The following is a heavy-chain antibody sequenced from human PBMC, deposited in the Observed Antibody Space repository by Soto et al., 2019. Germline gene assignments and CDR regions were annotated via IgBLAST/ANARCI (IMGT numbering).Heavy chain of an antibody. CDR2: VYNSGNT. D-gene: IGHD6-19*01. CDR3: ARTHWVSGTEY. V-gene: IGHV4-4*07. J-gene: IGHJ4*02. Sequence: QVQLQESGPGLVKPSETLSLTCTVSGGFMTGYFWSWIRQPAGKALEWIGHVYNSGNTDYNPSLASRITMAVDTSKRQFSLKVKSVTAADTAVYYCARTHWVSGTEYWGQGILVTVSS. CDR1: GGFMTGYF.